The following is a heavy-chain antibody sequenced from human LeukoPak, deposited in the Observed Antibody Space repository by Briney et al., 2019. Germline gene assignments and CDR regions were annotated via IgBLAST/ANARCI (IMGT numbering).Heavy chain of an antibody. CDR1: GYSISSGYY. Sequence: SETLSLTCTVSGYSISSGYYWGWIRQPPGKGLEWIGSIYHSGSTYYNPSLKSRVTISVDTSKNQFSLKLSSVTAADTAVYYCARERQETYFDYWGQGTLVTVSS. V-gene: IGHV4-38-2*02. J-gene: IGHJ4*02. CDR2: IYHSGST. CDR3: ARERQETYFDY. D-gene: IGHD6-25*01.